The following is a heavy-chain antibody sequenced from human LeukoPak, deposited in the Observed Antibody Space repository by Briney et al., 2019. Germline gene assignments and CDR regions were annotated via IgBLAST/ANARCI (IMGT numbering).Heavy chain of an antibody. CDR3: AKDIVGGGDDY. CDR1: GFTFDDYG. J-gene: IGHJ4*02. CDR2: INWNGGRT. D-gene: IGHD2-21*02. Sequence: PGGSLRLSCAASGFTFDDYGMSWVRQAPGKGLEWVSGINWNGGRTYYADSVRGRFTISRDNAKNSIYLQMNSLRVEDTAVYYCAKDIVGGGDDYWGQGTLVIVSS. V-gene: IGHV3-20*04.